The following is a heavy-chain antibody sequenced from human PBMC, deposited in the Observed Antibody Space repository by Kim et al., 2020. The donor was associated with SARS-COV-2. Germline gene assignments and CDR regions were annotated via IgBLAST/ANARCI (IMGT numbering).Heavy chain of an antibody. Sequence: GGSLRLSCTASGFTFGDYAMSWVRQAPGKGLEWVGFIRSKAYGGTTEYAASVKGRFTISRDDSKSIAYLQMNSLKTEDTAVYYCTRGSPGAARPIDPDYWGQGTLVTVSS. V-gene: IGHV3-49*04. J-gene: IGHJ4*02. CDR2: IRSKAYGGTT. CDR1: GFTFGDYA. D-gene: IGHD6-6*01. CDR3: TRGSPGAARPIDPDY.